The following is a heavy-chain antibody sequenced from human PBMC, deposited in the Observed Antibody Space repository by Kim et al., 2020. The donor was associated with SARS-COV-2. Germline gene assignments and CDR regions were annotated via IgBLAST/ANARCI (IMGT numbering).Heavy chain of an antibody. CDR3: ARLQMLWRGGLDY. CDR1: GGSFSGYY. Sequence: SETLSLTCAVYGGSFSGYYWSWIRQPPGKGLEWIGEINHSGSTNYNPSLKSRVTISVTTSKNQFYLKLISVTAADTAVYYCARLQMLWRGGLDYWGQGTLVTVSS. CDR2: INHSGST. J-gene: IGHJ4*02. V-gene: IGHV4-34*01. D-gene: IGHD2-2*01.